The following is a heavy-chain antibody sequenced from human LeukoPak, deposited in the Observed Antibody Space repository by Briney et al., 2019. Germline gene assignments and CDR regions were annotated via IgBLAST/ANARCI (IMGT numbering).Heavy chain of an antibody. V-gene: IGHV3-11*01. Sequence: PGRSLRLSCAASGFTFTDHYMSWIRQAPGKGLEWLSYISNSGTTIHYTDSVKGRFTISRDNAKNSLYLQMNRLRAEDTAVYYCARGAGPLFDPWGQGTLVTVSS. CDR2: ISNSGTTI. CDR3: ARGAGPLFDP. J-gene: IGHJ5*02. CDR1: GFTFTDHY.